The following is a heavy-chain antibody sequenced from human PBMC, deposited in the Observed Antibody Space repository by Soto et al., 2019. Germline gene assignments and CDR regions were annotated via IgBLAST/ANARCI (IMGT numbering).Heavy chain of an antibody. CDR3: AKVGSSSRDGYNPEFDY. Sequence: GGSLRLSCAASGFTFSSYAMSWFRQAPGKGLEWVSAISGSGGSTYYADSVKGRFTISRDNSENTLYLQMNSLRAQDTAVYYCAKVGSSSRDGYNPEFDYWGQGTLVTVSS. J-gene: IGHJ4*02. D-gene: IGHD1-26*01. CDR2: ISGSGGST. CDR1: GFTFSSYA. V-gene: IGHV3-23*01.